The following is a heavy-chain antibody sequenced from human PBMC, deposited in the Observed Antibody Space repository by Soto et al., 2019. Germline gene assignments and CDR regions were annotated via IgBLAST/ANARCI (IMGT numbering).Heavy chain of an antibody. V-gene: IGHV1-2*04. J-gene: IGHJ4*02. CDR2: INPNSGDT. Sequence: QVQLVQSGAEVKKLGASVKVSCKASGYTFTAYYIHWVRQAPGQGLEWVGWINPNSGDTNYAQRFQGWVTMTEDTSVSTAYMDLTRLRSDDTAVYYCARGGYTYGYGLDYWGQGTLVTVSS. D-gene: IGHD5-18*01. CDR1: GYTFTAYY. CDR3: ARGGYTYGYGLDY.